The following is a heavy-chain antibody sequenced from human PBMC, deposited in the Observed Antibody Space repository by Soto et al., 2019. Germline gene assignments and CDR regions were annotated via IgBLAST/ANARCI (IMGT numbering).Heavy chain of an antibody. CDR2: IKYSGTT. Sequence: SDRLSLTSILSSPSLTRSCFHWALIRQPPGKGLEWIASIKYSGTTFYNPSLKSRVTLSVDTSKNQFALKLSSVTAAETAVYYCARHGITGSYYDAFDIWGQGTMVT. CDR3: ARHGITGSYYDAFDI. J-gene: IGHJ3*02. D-gene: IGHD1-26*01. CDR1: SPSLTRSCFH. V-gene: IGHV4-39*01.